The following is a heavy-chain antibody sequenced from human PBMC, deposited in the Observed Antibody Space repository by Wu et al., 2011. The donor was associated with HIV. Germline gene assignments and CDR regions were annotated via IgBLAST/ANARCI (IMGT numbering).Heavy chain of an antibody. J-gene: IGHJ5*02. CDR1: GYTFTHRY. V-gene: IGHV1-45*02. CDR2: ITPFNGKT. Sequence: QVQLVQSGAEVKKTGSSVKVSCKASGYTFTHRYLHWVRQAPGHALEWMGWITPFNGKTNYAQTFQDRVTITMNESVSTAYMELSSLRSEDTGMYYCARQDGTGVLGRLDPWGQGTLVTVSS. D-gene: IGHD1-1*01. CDR3: ARQDGTGVLGRLDP.